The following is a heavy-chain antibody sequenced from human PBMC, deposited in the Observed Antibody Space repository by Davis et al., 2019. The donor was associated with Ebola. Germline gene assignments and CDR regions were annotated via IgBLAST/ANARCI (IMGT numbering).Heavy chain of an antibody. CDR2: IASGYTYT. D-gene: IGHD3-10*01. CDR1: GFTFRNHY. J-gene: IGHJ5*02. Sequence: GESLKISCAASGFTFRNHYMSWVRQAPGKGLEWVSYIASGYTYTNYADSVKGRSTISRDNARDTLFLQMTSLRDEDTAIYYCAREGRGSAIDLWGQGTLVTVSS. V-gene: IGHV3-11*06. CDR3: AREGRGSAIDL.